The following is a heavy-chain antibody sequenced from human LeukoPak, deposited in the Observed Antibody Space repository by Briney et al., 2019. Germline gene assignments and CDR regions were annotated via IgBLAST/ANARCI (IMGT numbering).Heavy chain of an antibody. V-gene: IGHV1-18*01. CDR2: ISAHNGDT. D-gene: IGHD4-17*01. CDR3: AKVGPITAVTTGEDY. J-gene: IGHJ4*02. Sequence: ASVKVSCKASGYTFTRYGISWVRQAPGQGLEWMGWISAHNGDTKYAQKVQGRVTMTTDTSTRTAYMELRSLRSDDTAVYYCAKVGPITAVTTGEDYWGQGTLVTVSS. CDR1: GYTFTRYG.